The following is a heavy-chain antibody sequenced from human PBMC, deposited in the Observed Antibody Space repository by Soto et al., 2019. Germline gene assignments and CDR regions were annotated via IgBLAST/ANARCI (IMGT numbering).Heavy chain of an antibody. CDR1: GGSISSSNW. D-gene: IGHD6-19*01. CDR2: IYHSGST. CDR3: ARGRAVAGMGWFDP. J-gene: IGHJ5*02. Sequence: PSETLSLTCAVSGGSISSSNWWSWVRQPPGKGLEWIGEIYHSGSTNYNPSLKSRVTISVDKSKNQFSLKLSSVTAADTAVYYCARGRAVAGMGWFDPWGQGTLVTVSS. V-gene: IGHV4-4*02.